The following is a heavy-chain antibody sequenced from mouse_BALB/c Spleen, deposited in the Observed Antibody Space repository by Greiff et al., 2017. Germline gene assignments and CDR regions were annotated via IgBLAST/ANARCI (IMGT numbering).Heavy chain of an antibody. D-gene: IGHD3-1*01. CDR1: GYAFSSYW. CDR3: ARQSSGYEDWFAY. J-gene: IGHJ3*01. Sequence: QVQLQQSGAELVRPGSSVKISCKASGYAFSSYWMNWVKQRPGQGLEWIGQIYPGDGDTNYNGKFKGKATLTADKSSSTAYMQLSSLTSEDSAVYYCARQSSGYEDWFAYWGQGTLVTVSA. CDR2: IYPGDGDT. V-gene: IGHV1-80*01.